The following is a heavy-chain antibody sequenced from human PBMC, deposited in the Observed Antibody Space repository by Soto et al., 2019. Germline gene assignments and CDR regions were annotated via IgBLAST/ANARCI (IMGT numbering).Heavy chain of an antibody. CDR1: GFTFSTYG. Sequence: QVQLVESGGGVVQPGRSPRLSCAASGFTFSTYGMHWVRQAPGKGLEWLSVISYDGSNKYYADSVKGRFTISRDTSKNTLYLQMNSLRAEDTAVYYCAKDGFGSGWTFDYWGQGTLVTVSS. CDR3: AKDGFGSGWTFDY. V-gene: IGHV3-30*18. J-gene: IGHJ4*02. D-gene: IGHD6-19*01. CDR2: ISYDGSNK.